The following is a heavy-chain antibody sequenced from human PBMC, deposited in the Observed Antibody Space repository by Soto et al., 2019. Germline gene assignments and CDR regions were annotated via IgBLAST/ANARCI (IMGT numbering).Heavy chain of an antibody. CDR3: ARRAVYSDISPPNPTPWFDP. J-gene: IGHJ5*02. V-gene: IGHV1-18*01. D-gene: IGHD3-9*01. CDR1: GDPFTSSG. Sequence: ASLRXSCEASGDPFTSSGISGGRQAPGQGLEWRGWISAYNGNTNYAQKLQGRVTMPTDTSTSTAYMELRSLRSDDTAVYYCARRAVYSDISPPNPTPWFDPCGQRPLVTVSS. CDR2: ISAYNGNT.